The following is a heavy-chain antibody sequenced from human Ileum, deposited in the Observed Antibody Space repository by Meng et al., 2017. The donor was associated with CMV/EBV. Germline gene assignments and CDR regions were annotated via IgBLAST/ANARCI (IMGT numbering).Heavy chain of an antibody. CDR1: FSYYA. CDR3: ARDLGDSGGWYGVAYYFDY. J-gene: IGHJ4*02. V-gene: IGHV3-30*04. D-gene: IGHD6-19*01. CDR2: ISSDGSKK. Sequence: FSYYALPWVRQAPGKGLEWVAVISSDGSKKFFADSVKSRLTISRDNAMTTLYLQMNSLRAEDTAVYYCARDLGDSGGWYGVAYYFDYWGQGTLVTVSS.